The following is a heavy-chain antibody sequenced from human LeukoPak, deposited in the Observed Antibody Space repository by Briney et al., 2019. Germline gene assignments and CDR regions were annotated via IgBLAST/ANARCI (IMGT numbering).Heavy chain of an antibody. CDR1: GFTFDDYA. CDR2: ISWNSGSI. Sequence: GGSLRLFCAVSGFTFDDYAMHWVRQAPGRGLEWVLGISWNSGSIGYADSVKGRFTISRDNAKNSLYLQMNSLRAEDTALYYCAAFCGGDCNRYDAFDIWGQGTMVTVSS. J-gene: IGHJ3*02. V-gene: IGHV3-9*01. D-gene: IGHD2-21*02. CDR3: AAFCGGDCNRYDAFDI.